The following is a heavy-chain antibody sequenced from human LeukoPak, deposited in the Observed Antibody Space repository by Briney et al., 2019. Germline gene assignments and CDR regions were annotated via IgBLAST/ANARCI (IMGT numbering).Heavy chain of an antibody. Sequence: GASVKVSCKASGYTFTGYYMHWVRQAPGQGLEWMGWISPYNGNTNYAQKLQGRVTMTTDTSTSTAYMELRSLRSDDTAVCYCARRSYCGGDCPLDYWGQGTLVTASS. CDR1: GYTFTGYY. D-gene: IGHD2-21*02. J-gene: IGHJ4*02. V-gene: IGHV1-18*04. CDR3: ARRSYCGGDCPLDY. CDR2: ISPYNGNT.